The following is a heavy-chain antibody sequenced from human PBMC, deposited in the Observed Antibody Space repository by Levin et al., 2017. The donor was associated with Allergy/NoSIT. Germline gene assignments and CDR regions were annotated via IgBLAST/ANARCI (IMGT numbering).Heavy chain of an antibody. CDR1: GFSLSTSGVG. CDR3: AHKQHSSGWADDAFDI. V-gene: IGHV2-5*02. Sequence: SGPTLVKPTQTLTLTCTFSGFSLSTSGVGVGWIRQPPGKALEWLALIYWDDGKRYSPSLKSRLTITKDTSKNQVVLTMTNMDPVDTATYYCAHKQHSSGWADDAFDIWGQGTMVTVSS. D-gene: IGHD6-19*01. CDR2: IYWDDGK. J-gene: IGHJ3*02.